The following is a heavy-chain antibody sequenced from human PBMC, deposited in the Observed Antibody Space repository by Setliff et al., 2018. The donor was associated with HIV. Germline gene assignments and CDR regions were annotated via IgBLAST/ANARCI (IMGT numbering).Heavy chain of an antibody. CDR1: GYTFTGYY. J-gene: IGHJ4*02. V-gene: IGHV1-2*02. Sequence: ASVKVSCKASGYTFTGYYMHWVRQAPGQGLEWMGWINPNSGGTNYAQKFQGRVTMTRDTSISTAYMELSRLRSDDTAVYYCARDRHYYDSSGVGGYWGQGTLVTV. CDR2: INPNSGGT. D-gene: IGHD3-22*01. CDR3: ARDRHYYDSSGVGGY.